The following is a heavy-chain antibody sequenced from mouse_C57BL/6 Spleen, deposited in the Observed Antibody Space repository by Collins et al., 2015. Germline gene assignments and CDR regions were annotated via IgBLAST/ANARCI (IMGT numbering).Heavy chain of an antibody. Sequence: QIRLVQSGPELKKPGETVKISCKASGYTFTTYGMSWVKQAPGKGLKWMGWINTYSGVPTYADDFKGRFAFSLETSASTAYLQINNLKNEDTATYFCARQLRLHYFDYWGQGTTLTVSS. CDR1: GYTFTTYG. D-gene: IGHD3-2*02. CDR2: INTYSGVP. CDR3: ARQLRLHYFDY. V-gene: IGHV9-3*01. J-gene: IGHJ2*01.